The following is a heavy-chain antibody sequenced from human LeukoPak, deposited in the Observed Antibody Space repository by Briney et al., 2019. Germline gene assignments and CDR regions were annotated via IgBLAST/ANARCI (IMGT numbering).Heavy chain of an antibody. D-gene: IGHD1-26*01. CDR3: ARDRGGSYSANYY. V-gene: IGHV3-48*04. CDR1: GFTFSSYS. Sequence: GGSLRLSCAASGFTFSSYSMNWVRQAPGKGLEWVSFISSSSSTIYYADSVKGRFTISRDNAKNSLYLQMNSLRAEDTAVYYCARDRGGSYSANYYWGQGTLVTVSS. J-gene: IGHJ4*02. CDR2: ISSSSSTI.